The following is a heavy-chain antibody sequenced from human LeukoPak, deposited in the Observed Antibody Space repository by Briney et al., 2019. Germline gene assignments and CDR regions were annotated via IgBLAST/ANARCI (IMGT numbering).Heavy chain of an antibody. CDR3: ARSVVVVAQFDP. CDR1: GYTFTSYY. D-gene: IGHD2-15*01. V-gene: IGHV1-46*01. J-gene: IGHJ5*02. CDR2: INPSGGST. Sequence: PVGSVRVSCKASGYTFTSYYMHWVRQAPGQGLEWMGIINPSGGSTSYAQKFQGRVTMTRDTSTSTVYMELSSLRSEDTAVYYCARSVVVVAQFDPWGQGTLVTVSS.